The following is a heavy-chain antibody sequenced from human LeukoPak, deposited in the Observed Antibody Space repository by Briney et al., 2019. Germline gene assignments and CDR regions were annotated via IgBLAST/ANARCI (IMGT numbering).Heavy chain of an antibody. CDR2: IWYDGSNK. V-gene: IGHV3-33*01. CDR3: ARDQYSYGPSYYFDY. D-gene: IGHD5-18*01. J-gene: IGHJ4*02. CDR1: GFTFSSDG. Sequence: GRSLRLSCAASGFTFSSDGMHWVRQAPGKGLEWVAVIWYDGSNKYYADSVKGRFTISRDNSKNTLYLQMNSRRAEDTAVHYCARDQYSYGPSYYFDYWGQGTLVTVSS.